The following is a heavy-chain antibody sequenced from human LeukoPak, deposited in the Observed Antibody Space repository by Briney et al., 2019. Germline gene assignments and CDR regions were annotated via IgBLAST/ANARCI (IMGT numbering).Heavy chain of an antibody. J-gene: IGHJ2*01. V-gene: IGHV3-11*04. Sequence: GGSLRLSCAASGFTFSDYYMNWIRQVPGKGLEWVSYISTNDRTIRYADFLKGRFSISRDNANNSLYLQMKSLGAEDPAVYYCARRASVTTRYWYFDLWGRGTLITVSS. CDR3: ARRASVTTRYWYFDL. CDR1: GFTFSDYY. CDR2: ISTNDRTI. D-gene: IGHD4-17*01.